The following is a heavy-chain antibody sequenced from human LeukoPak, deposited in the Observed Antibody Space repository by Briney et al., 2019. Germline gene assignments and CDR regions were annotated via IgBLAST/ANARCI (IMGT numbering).Heavy chain of an antibody. CDR1: GGSFSGYY. J-gene: IGHJ1*01. CDR3: ARVSASALAEYFQY. D-gene: IGHD6-19*01. V-gene: IGHV4-34*01. CDR2: INHSGST. Sequence: SETLSLTCAVYGGSFSGYYWSWIRQPPGKGLEWIGEINHSGSTNYNPSLKSRVTISVDTSKNQFSLKLSSVTASDTAVYYCARVSASALAEYFQYWGQGTLVIVSS.